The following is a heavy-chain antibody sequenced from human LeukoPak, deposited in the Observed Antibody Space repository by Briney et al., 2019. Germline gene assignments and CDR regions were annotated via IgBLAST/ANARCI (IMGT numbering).Heavy chain of an antibody. Sequence: GGSLRLSCAASGFTFSSYSMNWVRQAPGKGLEWVSYISSSSSTIYYADSVKGRFTISRDNSKKTLYLQMNSLRTEDTAVYYCAKDKSVSGSYVDYWGQGTLVTVSS. V-gene: IGHV3-48*01. D-gene: IGHD1-26*01. CDR1: GFTFSSYS. J-gene: IGHJ4*02. CDR2: ISSSSSTI. CDR3: AKDKSVSGSYVDY.